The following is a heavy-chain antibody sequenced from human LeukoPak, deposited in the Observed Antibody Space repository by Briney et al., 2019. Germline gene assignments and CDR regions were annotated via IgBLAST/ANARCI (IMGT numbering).Heavy chain of an antibody. V-gene: IGHV1-46*01. Sequence: ASVKVSCKASGYTFTSYNMHWVRQAPGQGLEWMGIINPSGGSTSYAQKFQGRVTMTRDTSTTTVYMELSSLRSEDTAVYYCARDLTGATGYWGQGTLVTVSS. J-gene: IGHJ1*01. CDR1: GYTFTSYN. D-gene: IGHD1-26*01. CDR2: INPSGGST. CDR3: ARDLTGATGY.